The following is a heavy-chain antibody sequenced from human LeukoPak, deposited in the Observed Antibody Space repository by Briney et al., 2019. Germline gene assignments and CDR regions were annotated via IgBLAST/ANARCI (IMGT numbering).Heavy chain of an antibody. CDR3: APTAEAYTSWWKV. Sequence: ASVKVSCTASGYKFTDDYMHWVRQAPGQGLEFMGWINPDSGFTNYAQKFKGRVTMTRDTSISTAYLAVRSLTSDDTAVYYCAPTAEAYTSWWKVWGQGTLVTVSS. J-gene: IGHJ4*02. D-gene: IGHD3-16*01. CDR2: INPDSGFT. CDR1: GYKFTDDY. V-gene: IGHV1-2*02.